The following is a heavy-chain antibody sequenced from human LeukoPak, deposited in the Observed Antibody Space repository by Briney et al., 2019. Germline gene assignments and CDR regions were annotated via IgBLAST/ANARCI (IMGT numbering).Heavy chain of an antibody. Sequence: SETLSLTCTVSGGSISSGGYYWSWIRQHPGKGLEWIGYIYYSGSTYYNPSLKSRLTISVDTSKIQFSLKLSSVTAADTAVYYCARTTVVAKYFDYWGQGTLVTVSS. D-gene: IGHD4-23*01. V-gene: IGHV4-31*03. CDR1: GGSISSGGYY. J-gene: IGHJ4*02. CDR3: ARTTVVAKYFDY. CDR2: IYYSGST.